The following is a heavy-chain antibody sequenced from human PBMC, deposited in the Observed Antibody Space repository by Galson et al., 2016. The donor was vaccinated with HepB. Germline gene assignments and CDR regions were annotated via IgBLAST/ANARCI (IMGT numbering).Heavy chain of an antibody. J-gene: IGHJ6*02. D-gene: IGHD6-13*01. Sequence: RLSCAASGFTFDDYAMHWVRQAPGKGLEWVSGISWNSGSIGYADSVKGRFTISRDNAKNSLYLQMNSLRAEDTALYYCAKGGQYLVQNYYYGMDVWGQGTTVTVSS. CDR2: ISWNSGSI. CDR1: GFTFDDYA. V-gene: IGHV3-9*01. CDR3: AKGGQYLVQNYYYGMDV.